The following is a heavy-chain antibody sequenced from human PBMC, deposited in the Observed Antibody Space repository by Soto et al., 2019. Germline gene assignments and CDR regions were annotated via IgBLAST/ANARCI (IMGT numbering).Heavy chain of an antibody. V-gene: IGHV1-46*01. CDR3: ARERSIAAAGWGSGPSRWFDP. CDR2: INPSGGST. D-gene: IGHD6-13*01. J-gene: IGHJ5*02. CDR1: GYSFTTYY. Sequence: QVQLVQSGAEVKMPGASVKVSCKASGYSFTTYYMHWVRQAPGQGLEWMAIINPSGGSTIYAQRFQGRVTITRDTSTSAVYMELSSLRSDDTAVYYCARERSIAAAGWGSGPSRWFDPWGQGTLVTVSS.